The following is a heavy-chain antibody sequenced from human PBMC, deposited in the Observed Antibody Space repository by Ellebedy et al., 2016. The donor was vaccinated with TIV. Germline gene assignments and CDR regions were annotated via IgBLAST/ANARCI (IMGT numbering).Heavy chain of an antibody. Sequence: ASVKVSXXASGYTFTGYYMHWVRQAPGQGLEWMGWINPNSGGTNYAQKFQGRVTMTKDTSISTAYMELSRLRSDDTAVYYCARDTRTYYDGPYYYYMDVWGKGTTVTVSS. CDR3: ARDTRTYYDGPYYYYMDV. CDR1: GYTFTGYY. CDR2: INPNSGGT. V-gene: IGHV1-2*02. J-gene: IGHJ6*03. D-gene: IGHD3-3*01.